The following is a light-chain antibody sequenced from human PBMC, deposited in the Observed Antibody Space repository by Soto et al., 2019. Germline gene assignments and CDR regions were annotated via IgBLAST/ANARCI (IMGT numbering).Light chain of an antibody. V-gene: IGKV1-5*03. CDR2: KAS. CDR1: QSISSW. CDR3: QQYNSYSIT. J-gene: IGKJ5*01. Sequence: DIQMTQSPSTLPASVGDRVTITCRASQSISSWLAWYQQKPGKAPKLLIYKASSLESGVPSRFSGSGSGTEFTLTISSLQPDDFATYYCQQYNSYSITFDQGTRLEIK.